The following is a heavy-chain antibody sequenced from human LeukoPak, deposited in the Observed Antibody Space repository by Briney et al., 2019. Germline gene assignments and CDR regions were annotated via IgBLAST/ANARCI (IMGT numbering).Heavy chain of an antibody. CDR3: AKPDSSSWYGNVDY. D-gene: IGHD6-13*01. V-gene: IGHV3-30*18. CDR1: GFTFSSYG. Sequence: GGSLRLSYAASGFTFSSYGMHWVRQAPGKGLEWVAVISYDGSNKYYADSVKGRFTISRDNSKNTLYLQMNSLRAEDTAVYYCAKPDSSSWYGNVDYWGQGTLVTVSS. J-gene: IGHJ4*02. CDR2: ISYDGSNK.